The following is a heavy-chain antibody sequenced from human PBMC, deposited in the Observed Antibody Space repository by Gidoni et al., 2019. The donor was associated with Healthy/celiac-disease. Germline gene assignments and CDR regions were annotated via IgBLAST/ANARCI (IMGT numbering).Heavy chain of an antibody. Sequence: QLQLQESGPGLVKPSETLSLTCTLSGGSISSSRYYWGWLRQPPGKGLEWIGSIYYSGSTYYNPSLKSRVTISVDTSKNQFSLKLSSVTAADTAVYYCARHPAGKGDFDYWGQGTLVTVSS. D-gene: IGHD3-16*01. CDR1: GGSISSSRYY. J-gene: IGHJ4*02. CDR2: IYYSGST. V-gene: IGHV4-39*01. CDR3: ARHPAGKGDFDY.